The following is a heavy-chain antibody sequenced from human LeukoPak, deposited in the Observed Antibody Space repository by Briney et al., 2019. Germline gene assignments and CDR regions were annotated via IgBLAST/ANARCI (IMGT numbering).Heavy chain of an antibody. J-gene: IGHJ4*02. V-gene: IGHV3-53*01. CDR1: GFTVSDNY. D-gene: IGHD1-14*01. Sequence: GGSLRLSCAASGFTVSDNYMTWVRQRAGRGLEWVSGFYGDGSRHYADSVKGRFTISRDNSKNTLDLHMNSLRAEDTAVYYCAAPHTGFHHWGQGILVTVSS. CDR2: FYGDGSR. CDR3: AAPHTGFHH.